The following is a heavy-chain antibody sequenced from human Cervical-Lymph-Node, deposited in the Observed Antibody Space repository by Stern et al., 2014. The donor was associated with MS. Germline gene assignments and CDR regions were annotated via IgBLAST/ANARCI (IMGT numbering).Heavy chain of an antibody. D-gene: IGHD2/OR15-2a*01. Sequence: EAQLEESGGGLVKPGGSLKLSCAVSGFTFSSYSMNWVRQAPGKGLEWVSSISSSSSDIYYADSVKGRFTISRDNAKNSLSLQMNSLRAEDTAVYYCARDYDGNYLTYFEYWGQGTLVTVSS. CDR3: ARDYDGNYLTYFEY. J-gene: IGHJ4*02. CDR2: ISSSSSDI. V-gene: IGHV3-21*01. CDR1: GFTFSSYS.